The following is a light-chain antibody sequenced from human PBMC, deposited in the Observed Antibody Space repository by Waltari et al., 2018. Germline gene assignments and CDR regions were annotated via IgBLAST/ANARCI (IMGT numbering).Light chain of an antibody. V-gene: IGLV2-23*02. CDR1: SSDIGSYNL. CDR2: DVT. Sequence: QSALTQPASVSGSPGQSITISCSGTSSDIGSYNLVSWYQQHPGKAPKLLIYDVTERPSGVSDRFSGSKSGNAASLTISVLQAEDEADYYCSSYAGTSTSVLLGGGTKLTVL. J-gene: IGLJ2*01. CDR3: SSYAGTSTSVL.